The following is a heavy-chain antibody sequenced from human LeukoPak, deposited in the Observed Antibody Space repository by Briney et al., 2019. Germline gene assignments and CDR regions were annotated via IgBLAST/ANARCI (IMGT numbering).Heavy chain of an antibody. Sequence: SETLSLTCAGYGGSFSGYYWSWIRQPPGKGLEWIGEINHSGSTNYNPSLKSRVTILVDTSKNQFSLKLSSVTAADTAVYYCARYLSYDGRGYYGYWGQGILVTVSS. V-gene: IGHV4-34*01. CDR3: ARYLSYDGRGYYGY. J-gene: IGHJ4*02. D-gene: IGHD3-22*01. CDR1: GGSFSGYY. CDR2: INHSGST.